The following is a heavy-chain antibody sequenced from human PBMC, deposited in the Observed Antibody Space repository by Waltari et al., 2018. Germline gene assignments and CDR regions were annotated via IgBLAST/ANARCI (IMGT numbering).Heavy chain of an antibody. CDR3: ARAGQWAPRGTYWYFDL. D-gene: IGHD1-1*01. V-gene: IGHV1-69*13. CDR2: LIPIFGTA. J-gene: IGHJ2*01. Sequence: QVQLVQSGAEVKKPGSSVKVSCKASGGTFSSYAISWVRQAPGKGLEWMGGLIPIFGTANYAQKFQGRVTITADESTSTAYMELSSLRSEDTAVYYCARAGQWAPRGTYWYFDLWGRGTLVTVSS. CDR1: GGTFSSYA.